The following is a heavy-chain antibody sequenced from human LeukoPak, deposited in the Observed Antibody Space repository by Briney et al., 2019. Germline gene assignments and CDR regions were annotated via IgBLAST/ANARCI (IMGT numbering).Heavy chain of an antibody. CDR1: GGSISSSSYY. V-gene: IGHV4-39*07. Sequence: SETLSLTCTVSGGSISSSSYYWGWIRQPPGKGLEWIGSIYYSGSTYYNPSLKSRVTTSVDTSKNQFSLKLSSVTAADTAVYYCARESGSYHYWGQGTLVTVSS. CDR3: ARESGSYHY. CDR2: IYYSGST. D-gene: IGHD1-26*01. J-gene: IGHJ4*02.